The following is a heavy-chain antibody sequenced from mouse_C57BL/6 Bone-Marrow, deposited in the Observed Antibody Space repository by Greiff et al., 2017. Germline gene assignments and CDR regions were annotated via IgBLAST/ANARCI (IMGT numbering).Heavy chain of an antibody. CDR2: ISNGGGST. J-gene: IGHJ4*01. Sequence: EVQRVESGGGLVQPGGSLKLSCAASGFTFSDYYMYWVRQTPEKRLEWVAYISNGGGSTYYPDTVKGRFTISRDNAKNTLYLQMSRLKSEDTAMYYCARPEEYYAMDYWGQGTSVTVSS. V-gene: IGHV5-12*01. CDR3: ARPEEYYAMDY. CDR1: GFTFSDYY.